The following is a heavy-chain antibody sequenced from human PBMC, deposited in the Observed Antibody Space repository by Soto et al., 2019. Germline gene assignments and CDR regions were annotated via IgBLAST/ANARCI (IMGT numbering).Heavy chain of an antibody. J-gene: IGHJ4*02. CDR3: AHRTYFTSGRPLDY. CDR2: IYWDDKT. Sequence: QITLKESGPTLVKPTQTLTLTCTFSGFSLSTSGVGVDWVGQPPGKALEWLAVIYWDDKTHYSPSLSSRLTVTWATSKNQVVLTMTNMDTVDTATYYCAHRTYFTSGRPLDYLGQGTLVTVSS. CDR1: GFSLSTSGVG. D-gene: IGHD3-10*01. V-gene: IGHV2-5*02.